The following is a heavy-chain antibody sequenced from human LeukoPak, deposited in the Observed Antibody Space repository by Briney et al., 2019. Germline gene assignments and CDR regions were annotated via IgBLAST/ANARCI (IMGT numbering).Heavy chain of an antibody. Sequence: PGGSLRLSCAASGFTFSSYWMSWVRQAPGNGLEWVANIKQDGSEKHYVDSVKGRFTISRDNAKKSLFLHMNSLRVEDTAVYYCARGSEYTSSTNYYFDYWGQGTLVTVSS. CDR2: IKQDGSEK. V-gene: IGHV3-7*01. CDR1: GFTFSSYW. CDR3: ARGSEYTSSTNYYFDY. J-gene: IGHJ4*02. D-gene: IGHD6-6*01.